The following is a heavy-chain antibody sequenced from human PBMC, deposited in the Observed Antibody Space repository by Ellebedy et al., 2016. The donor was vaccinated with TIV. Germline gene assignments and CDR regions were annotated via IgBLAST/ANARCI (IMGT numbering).Heavy chain of an antibody. CDR3: ARGREGQWLVDFDS. CDR2: SIPIFGTA. CDR1: GGTFSRYA. D-gene: IGHD6-19*01. J-gene: IGHJ4*02. V-gene: IGHV1-69*13. Sequence: AASVKVSCKASGGTFSRYAISWVRQAPGQGLEWMGGSIPIFGTANYAQKFQGRVTITADESTSTAYMELSSLGSEDTAVYYCARGREGQWLVDFDSWGQGTLVTVSS.